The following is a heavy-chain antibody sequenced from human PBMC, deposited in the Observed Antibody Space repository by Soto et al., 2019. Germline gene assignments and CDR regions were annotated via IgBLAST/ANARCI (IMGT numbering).Heavy chain of an antibody. J-gene: IGHJ4*02. CDR3: AKSFGRIVVVQPYYFDY. D-gene: IGHD3-22*01. CDR1: GFTFSSYA. Sequence: EVQLLESGGGLVQPGGSLRLSCAASGFTFSSYAMSWVRQAPGKGLEWVSAISGSGGSTYYADSVKGRFTISRDNSKNTLYLQMNSLRAEDTAVYYCAKSFGRIVVVQPYYFDYWGQGTLVTVSS. V-gene: IGHV3-23*01. CDR2: ISGSGGST.